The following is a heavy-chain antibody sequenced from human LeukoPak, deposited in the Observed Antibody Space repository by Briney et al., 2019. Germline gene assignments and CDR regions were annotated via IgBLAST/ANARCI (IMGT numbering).Heavy chain of an antibody. CDR3: ARDRLDYGDLFDP. CDR2: INPNSGGT. Sequence: ASVKVSYKASGYTFTGYYMHWVRQAPGQGLEWMGWINPNSGGTNYAQKFQGRVTMTRDTSISTAYMELSRLRSDDTAVYYCARDRLDYGDLFDPWGQGTLVTVSS. J-gene: IGHJ5*02. D-gene: IGHD4-17*01. V-gene: IGHV1-2*02. CDR1: GYTFTGYY.